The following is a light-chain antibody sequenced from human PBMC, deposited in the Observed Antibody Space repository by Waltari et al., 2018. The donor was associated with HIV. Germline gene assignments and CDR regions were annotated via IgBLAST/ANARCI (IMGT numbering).Light chain of an antibody. J-gene: IGLJ1*01. CDR3: CSYAGTYIV. V-gene: IGLV2-14*01. Sequence: QSALTQPASVSGSRGQSITISCTGTSSDIGAYKHASWYQHHPAKAPKLMIYEVNSRPSGISSRFSGSKSGNTASLTISGLQAEDEADYYCCSYAGTYIVFGTGTEVTVL. CDR1: SSDIGAYKH. CDR2: EVN.